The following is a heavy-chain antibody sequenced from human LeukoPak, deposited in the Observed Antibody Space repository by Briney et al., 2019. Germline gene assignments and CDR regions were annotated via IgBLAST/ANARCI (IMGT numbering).Heavy chain of an antibody. D-gene: IGHD3-3*01. J-gene: IGHJ4*02. Sequence: GGSLRLSCAASGFTFSSYWMHWVRQAPGKGLVWVSRINTDGSSATYADAVKGRFTISRDNAKNTLYLQMNSLRADDTVVYYCAREEYDDLGYWGQGTLVTVSS. CDR1: GFTFSSYW. V-gene: IGHV3-74*01. CDR3: AREEYDDLGY. CDR2: INTDGSSA.